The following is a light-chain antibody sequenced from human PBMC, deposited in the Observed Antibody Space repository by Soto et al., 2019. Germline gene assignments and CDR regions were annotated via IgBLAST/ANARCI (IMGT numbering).Light chain of an antibody. CDR3: SSYTSSSTDV. CDR2: EVS. J-gene: IGLJ1*01. Sequence: QSVLTQPASVSGSPGQSITISCTGTSSDVGGYDYVSWYQHHPGNAPKLTIYEVSNRPSGVSNRFSGSKSGNTASLTISGLQAEDEAEYYCSSYTSSSTDVFGTGTKVTVL. V-gene: IGLV2-14*01. CDR1: SSDVGGYDY.